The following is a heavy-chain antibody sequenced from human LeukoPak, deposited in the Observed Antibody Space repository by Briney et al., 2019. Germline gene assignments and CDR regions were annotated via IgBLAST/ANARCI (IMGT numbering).Heavy chain of an antibody. CDR1: GFTFDDYA. CDR3: AKDRGFLGDYYDSSGPIDY. CDR2: ISWNSGSI. J-gene: IGHJ4*02. Sequence: PGGFLRLSCAASGFTFDDYAMHWVRQAPGKGLEWVSGISWNSGSIGYADSARGRFTISRDNAKSSLYLQMNSLRAEDTALYYCAKDRGFLGDYYDSSGPIDYWGQGTLVTVSS. D-gene: IGHD3-22*01. V-gene: IGHV3-9*01.